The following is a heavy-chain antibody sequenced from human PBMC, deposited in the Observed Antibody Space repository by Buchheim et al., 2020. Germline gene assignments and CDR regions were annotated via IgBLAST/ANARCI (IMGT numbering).Heavy chain of an antibody. V-gene: IGHV3-23*01. D-gene: IGHD1-7*01. Sequence: EVQLLESGGGLVQPGGSLRLSCAASGFIFKDYAMNWVRQAPGKGLEWVSGISSSGDTTYYADSVKGRFTISRDNSNNTPYLRMNSLRAEDTAVFYCAKDQLGTNPYYAMDVWGQGAT. CDR2: ISSSGDTT. CDR1: GFIFKDYA. J-gene: IGHJ6*02. CDR3: AKDQLGTNPYYAMDV.